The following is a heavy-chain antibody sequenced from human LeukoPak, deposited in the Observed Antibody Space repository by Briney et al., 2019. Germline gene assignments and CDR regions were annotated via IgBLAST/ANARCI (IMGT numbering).Heavy chain of an antibody. V-gene: IGHV3-74*03. CDR2: INRDGSTT. J-gene: IGHJ4*02. CDR3: ARDKKSGESSEIDY. CDR1: GFTFSNYW. D-gene: IGHD3-10*01. Sequence: GGSLRLSRAASGFTFSNYWVHWVRQAPGKGLVWVSRINRDGSTTKYADSVKGRFTVSRDNAKNTLNLQMNSLRAEDTAVYYCARDKKSGESSEIDYWGQGTLVTVSS.